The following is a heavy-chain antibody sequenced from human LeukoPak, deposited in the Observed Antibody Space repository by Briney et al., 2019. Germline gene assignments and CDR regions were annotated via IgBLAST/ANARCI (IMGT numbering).Heavy chain of an antibody. CDR2: IYYSGST. CDR3: ARDSRTIYWYFDL. CDR1: GGSISSYY. Sequence: SETLSLTCTVSGGSISSYYWSWIRQPPGKGLEWIGYIYYSGSTNYNPSLKSRVTISVDKSKNQFSLKLSSVTVADTAVYYCARDSRTIYWYFDLWGRGTLVTVSS. J-gene: IGHJ2*01. D-gene: IGHD1-14*01. V-gene: IGHV4-59*12.